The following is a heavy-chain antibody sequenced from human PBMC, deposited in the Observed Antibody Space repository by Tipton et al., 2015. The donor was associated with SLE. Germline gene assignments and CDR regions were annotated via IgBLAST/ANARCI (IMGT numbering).Heavy chain of an antibody. CDR3: ARADSIARDAFDI. D-gene: IGHD6-6*01. Sequence: VTISVDTSKNQFSLKLSSVTAADTAVYYCARADSIARDAFDIWGQGTMVTVSS. V-gene: IGHV4-39*07. J-gene: IGHJ3*02.